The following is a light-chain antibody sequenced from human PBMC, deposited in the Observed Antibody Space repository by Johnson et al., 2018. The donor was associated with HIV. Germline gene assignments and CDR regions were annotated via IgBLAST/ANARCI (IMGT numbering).Light chain of an antibody. Sequence: QPVLTQPPSASEPPGQRVTISCSGSTSNIGSNTVSWYQQLPGTAPKLLIYRNHQRPSGVPDRISGLKSGTSASLAISGLQAEDEADYYCGTWDSSLSTGGVFGTGTKVTVL. CDR3: GTWDSSLSTGGV. CDR2: RNH. CDR1: TSNIGSNT. J-gene: IGLJ1*01. V-gene: IGLV1-44*01.